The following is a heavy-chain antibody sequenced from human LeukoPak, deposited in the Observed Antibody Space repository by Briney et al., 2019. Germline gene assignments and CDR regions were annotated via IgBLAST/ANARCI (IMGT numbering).Heavy chain of an antibody. CDR2: IIPIFGTA. D-gene: IGHD1-26*01. Sequence: ASVKVSCKVSGYTLTELSMHWVRQAPGKGLEWMGGIIPIFGTANYAQKFQGRVTITADKSTSTAYMELSSLRSEDTAVYYCARSSSDRWNNWFDPWGQGTLVTVSS. J-gene: IGHJ5*02. CDR3: ARSSSDRWNNWFDP. CDR1: GYTLTELS. V-gene: IGHV1-69*06.